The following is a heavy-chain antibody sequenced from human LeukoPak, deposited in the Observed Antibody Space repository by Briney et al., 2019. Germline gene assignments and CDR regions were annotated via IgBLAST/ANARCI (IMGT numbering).Heavy chain of an antibody. CDR1: GYTFTGYY. Sequence: ASVKVSCKASGYTFTGYYMHRVRQAPGQGLEWMGWINPNSGGTNYAQKFQGRVTMTRDTSISTAYMELSRLRSDDTAVYYCARGNYCSSTSCYFFDYWGQGTLVTVSS. V-gene: IGHV1-2*02. D-gene: IGHD2-2*01. CDR3: ARGNYCSSTSCYFFDY. CDR2: INPNSGGT. J-gene: IGHJ4*02.